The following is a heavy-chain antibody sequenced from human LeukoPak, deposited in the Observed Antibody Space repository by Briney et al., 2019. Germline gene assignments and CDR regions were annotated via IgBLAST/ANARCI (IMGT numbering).Heavy chain of an antibody. D-gene: IGHD3-22*01. J-gene: IGHJ4*02. V-gene: IGHV4-31*03. Sequence: SQTLSLTCTVSGGSISSGGYYWSWIRQHPGKGLEWIGYIYYSGSTYYNPSLKSRVTISVDTSKNQFSLKLSSVTAADTAVYYCAGGYYDSSGYYGFDYWGQGTLVTVSS. CDR2: IYYSGST. CDR1: GGSISSGGYY. CDR3: AGGYYDSSGYYGFDY.